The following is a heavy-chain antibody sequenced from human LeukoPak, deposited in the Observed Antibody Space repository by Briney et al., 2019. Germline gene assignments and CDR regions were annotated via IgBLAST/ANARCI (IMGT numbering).Heavy chain of an antibody. V-gene: IGHV4-39*01. D-gene: IGHD3-10*01. CDR1: GGSISSSSYY. Sequence: SETLSLTCTVSGGSISSSSYYWGWIRQPPGKGLEWIGSIYYSGSTYYNPSLKSRVTISVDTSKNQFSLKLSSVTAADTAVYYCARIWFGELMVFGYWGQGTLVTVSS. J-gene: IGHJ4*02. CDR2: IYYSGST. CDR3: ARIWFGELMVFGY.